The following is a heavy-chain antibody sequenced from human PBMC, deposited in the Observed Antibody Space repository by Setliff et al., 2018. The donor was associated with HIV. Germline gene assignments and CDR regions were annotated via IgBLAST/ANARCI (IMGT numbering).Heavy chain of an antibody. CDR1: DDSISSNY. CDR3: ARAPGPYGDYNWFDP. J-gene: IGHJ5*02. D-gene: IGHD4-17*01. V-gene: IGHV4-4*07. CDR2: IYTSGST. Sequence: SETLSLTCTVSDDSISSNYWTWIRQPAGKGLEWIGRIYTSGSTNYNPSLKSRVTISLDTSKNHFSLKLNSVTAADTAVYYCARAPGPYGDYNWFDPWGQGALVTVSS.